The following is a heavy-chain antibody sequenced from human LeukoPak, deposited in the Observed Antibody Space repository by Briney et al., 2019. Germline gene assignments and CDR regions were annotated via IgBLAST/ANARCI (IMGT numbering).Heavy chain of an antibody. V-gene: IGHV4-4*07. CDR2: IYTSGST. D-gene: IGHD6-13*01. CDR1: GGSISNFY. CDR3: ARETTGAGTARPFDY. J-gene: IGHJ4*02. Sequence: SETLSLTCTVSGGSISNFYWSWIRQPVGQALEWIGRIYTSGSTNYNPSLKSRVTMSVDTSKNQFSLKLSSVTAADTAVYYCARETTGAGTARPFDYWGQGTLVTVSS.